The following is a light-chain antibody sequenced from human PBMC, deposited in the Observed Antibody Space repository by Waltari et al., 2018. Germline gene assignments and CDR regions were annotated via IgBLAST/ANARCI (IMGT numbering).Light chain of an antibody. J-gene: IGKJ1*01. Sequence: DIQMTQCLPSLSAYVGDRVSISCRTSQSIVTAVNWYQQKPGEAPKLLIYAASSLQGGVPSRFSGSGSGTEFTLTISSLQPEDFATYYCQQTNSTLWTFGQGTKVEIK. CDR1: QSIVTA. V-gene: IGKV1-39*01. CDR3: QQTNSTLWT. CDR2: AAS.